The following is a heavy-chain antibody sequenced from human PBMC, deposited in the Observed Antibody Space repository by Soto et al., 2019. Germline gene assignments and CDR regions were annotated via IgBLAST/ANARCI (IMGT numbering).Heavy chain of an antibody. V-gene: IGHV3-33*01. CDR1: GFTFSSYG. CDR3: ARDVVRLEDYYYYGVDV. CDR2: IWYDGSNK. J-gene: IGHJ6*02. Sequence: QVQLVESGGGVVQPGRSRRLSCAASGFTFSSYGMHWVRQAPGKGLEWVAVIWYDGSNKYYEDSVKGRFTISRDNSKNTLYLQMISLRAEDTTVYYCARDVVRLEDYYYYGVDVWGQGTTVTVSS. D-gene: IGHD4-17*01.